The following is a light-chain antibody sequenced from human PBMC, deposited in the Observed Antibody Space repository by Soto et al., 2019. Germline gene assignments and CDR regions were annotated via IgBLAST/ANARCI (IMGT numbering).Light chain of an antibody. V-gene: IGKV3-15*01. CDR2: GAS. Sequence: EIVMTQSPATLSVSPGERATLYFRASQSVSSNLAWYQQKPGQAPRLLIYGASTRATGIPARFSGSGSGTEFTLTISSLQPEDVATYYCQKYNSASITFGQGTRLEIK. CDR3: QKYNSASIT. CDR1: QSVSSN. J-gene: IGKJ5*01.